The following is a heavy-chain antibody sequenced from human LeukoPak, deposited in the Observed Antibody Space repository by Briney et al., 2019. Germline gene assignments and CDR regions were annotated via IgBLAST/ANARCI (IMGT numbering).Heavy chain of an antibody. CDR1: GFTFSSNY. CDR3: ASGDYDFWSGYPYYFDY. D-gene: IGHD3-3*01. CDR2: IYSGGST. Sequence: GGSLRLSCAASGFTFSSNYMSWVRQAPGKGLEWVSVIYSGGSTYYADSVKGRFTISRDNSKNTLYLQMNSLRAEDTAVYYCASGDYDFWSGYPYYFDYWGQGTLVTVSS. J-gene: IGHJ4*02. V-gene: IGHV3-53*01.